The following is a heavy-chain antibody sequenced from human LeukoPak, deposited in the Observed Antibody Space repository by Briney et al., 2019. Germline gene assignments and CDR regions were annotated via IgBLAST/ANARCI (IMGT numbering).Heavy chain of an antibody. J-gene: IGHJ6*03. CDR1: GYSISSGYY. Sequence: PSETLSLTCTVSGYSISSGYYWGWIRQPPGKGLEWIGSIYHSGSTNYNPSLKSRVTISVDTSKNQFSLKLSSVTAADTAVYYCARLREQLVHYYYYCMDVWGKGTTVTVSS. CDR2: IYHSGST. V-gene: IGHV4-38-2*02. CDR3: ARLREQLVHYYYYCMDV. D-gene: IGHD6-6*01.